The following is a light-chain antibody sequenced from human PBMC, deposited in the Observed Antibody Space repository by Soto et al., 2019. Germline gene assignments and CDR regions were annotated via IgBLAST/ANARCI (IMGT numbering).Light chain of an antibody. J-gene: IGKJ4*01. V-gene: IGKV3-20*01. CDR2: GAS. CDR1: QSVSSSY. Sequence: EIVLTQSPGTLSLSPGERATLSCRASQSVSSSYLAWYQQKPGQAPRLLIYGASSRSTGIPDRFSGSGSVTDFTPTISRLEPEYVAVYYCQQYCSSPRTFGGGTKVEIK. CDR3: QQYCSSPRT.